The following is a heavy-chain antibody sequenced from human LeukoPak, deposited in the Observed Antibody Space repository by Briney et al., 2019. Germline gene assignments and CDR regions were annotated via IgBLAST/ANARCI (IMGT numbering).Heavy chain of an antibody. D-gene: IGHD6-13*01. CDR2: ISSSSSYI. V-gene: IGHV3-21*01. CDR1: GFTFSSYS. CDR3: ARCAQFAAHFDY. Sequence: GGSLRLSCAASGFTFSSYSMNWVRQAPGKGLEWVSSISSSSSYIYYADSVKGRFTISRDNAKNSLYLQMNSLRAEDTAVYYCARCAQFAAHFDYWGQGTLVTVSS. J-gene: IGHJ4*02.